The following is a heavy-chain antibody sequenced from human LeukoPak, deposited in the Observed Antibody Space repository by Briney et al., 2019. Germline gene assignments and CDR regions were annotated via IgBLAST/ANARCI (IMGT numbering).Heavy chain of an antibody. J-gene: IGHJ4*02. CDR1: GFTLSSYS. D-gene: IGHD1-1*01. CDR2: SSRSSSYI. CDR3: ARRGDWNEANFDY. V-gene: IGHV3-21*01. Sequence: PGGSLRLSCAASGFTLSSYSMNWVRQAPGKGLEWVLSSSRSSSYIYYADSVKGRFTISRDDAKNSLYLQMNSLRVEDTAVYYCARRGDWNEANFDYWGQGTLVTVSS.